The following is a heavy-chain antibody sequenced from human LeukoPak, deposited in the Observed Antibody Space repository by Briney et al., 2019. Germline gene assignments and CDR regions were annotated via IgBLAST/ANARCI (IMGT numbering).Heavy chain of an antibody. V-gene: IGHV3-48*02. D-gene: IGHD2-21*01. CDR2: ISSSSSTI. J-gene: IGHJ3*02. CDR1: GFTFSSYS. CDR3: ARRGGGGRSDALDI. Sequence: GGSLRLSCAASGFTFSSYSMNWVRQAPGKGLEWVSYISSSSSTIYYADPVKGRFTISRDNAKNSLFLQMNRLRDEDTAVYYCARRGGGGRSDALDIWGQGTMVTVSS.